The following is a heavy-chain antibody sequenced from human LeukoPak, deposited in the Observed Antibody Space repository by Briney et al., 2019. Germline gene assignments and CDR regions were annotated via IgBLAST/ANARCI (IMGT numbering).Heavy chain of an antibody. J-gene: IGHJ5*02. D-gene: IGHD3-10*01. CDR3: ARDWPYYYGSGSYYTDNWFDP. CDR2: ISAYNGNT. CDR1: GYTFTSYG. V-gene: IGHV1-18*01. Sequence: ASVKVSCKASGYTFTSYGISWVRQAPGQGLEWMGWISAYNGNTNYAQKLQGRVTMTTDTSTSTAYVELRSLRSDDTAVYYCARDWPYYYGSGSYYTDNWFDPWGQGTLVTVSS.